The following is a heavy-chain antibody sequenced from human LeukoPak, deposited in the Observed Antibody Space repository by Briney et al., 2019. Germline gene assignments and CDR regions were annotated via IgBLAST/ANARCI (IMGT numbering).Heavy chain of an antibody. CDR2: INREGSST. Sequence: GGSLRLSCAVSGLTFSSYWMHWVRQAPGKGLVWVSRINREGSSTSYADSVKGRFTISRDNAKNTLYLQMNSLRAEDTAEYYCARGATYAYYQDYWGQGTLVTVSS. J-gene: IGHJ4*02. CDR1: GLTFSSYW. D-gene: IGHD1-26*01. CDR3: ARGATYAYYQDY. V-gene: IGHV3-74*01.